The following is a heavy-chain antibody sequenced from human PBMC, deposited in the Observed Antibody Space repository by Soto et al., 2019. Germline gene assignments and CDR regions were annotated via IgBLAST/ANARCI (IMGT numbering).Heavy chain of an antibody. J-gene: IGHJ4*02. Sequence: QVQLVQSGAEVKKPGASVKVSCRASGYTFTSYGISWVRQAHGQGLEWMGWISAYNGNTNYAQKIQGRVTMTTDTSTSTAHMELRSLRSDDTAVYYCARNGRYSGSYGGYYFDYWGQGTLVTVSS. CDR2: ISAYNGNT. CDR1: GYTFTSYG. V-gene: IGHV1-18*01. CDR3: ARNGRYSGSYGGYYFDY. D-gene: IGHD1-26*01.